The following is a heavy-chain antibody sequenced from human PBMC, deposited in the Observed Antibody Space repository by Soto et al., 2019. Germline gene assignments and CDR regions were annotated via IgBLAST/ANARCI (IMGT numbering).Heavy chain of an antibody. CDR1: GFTFSSYS. V-gene: IGHV3-21*01. J-gene: IGHJ4*02. CDR3: VRDHVGAIFDFDY. CDR2: ISSSSSYI. D-gene: IGHD1-26*01. Sequence: PGGSLSLSCAASGFTFSSYSMNWVRQAPGKGLEWVSSISSSSSYIYYADSVKGRFTISRDNAKNSLYLQMNSLRAEDTAVYYWVRDHVGAIFDFDYWGQGTLVTVSS.